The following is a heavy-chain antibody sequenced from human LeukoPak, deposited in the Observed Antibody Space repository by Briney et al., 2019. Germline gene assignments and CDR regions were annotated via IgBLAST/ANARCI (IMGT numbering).Heavy chain of an antibody. J-gene: IGHJ5*02. CDR3: SRVPYCSSTSCFSWFDP. Sequence: GGSLRLSCAASGFTFSSYAMSWVRQAPGKGLEWVSATSGSGGSTYYADSVKGRFTISRDNSKNTLYLQMNSLRAEDTAVYYCSRVPYCSSTSCFSWFDPWGQGTLVTVSS. D-gene: IGHD2-2*01. V-gene: IGHV3-23*01. CDR1: GFTFSSYA. CDR2: TSGSGGST.